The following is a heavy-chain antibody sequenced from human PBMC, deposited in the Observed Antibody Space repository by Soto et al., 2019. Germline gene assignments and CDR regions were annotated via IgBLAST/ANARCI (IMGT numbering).Heavy chain of an antibody. Sequence: SQTLSLTCAISGDSVSSNSAAWNWIRQSPSRGLEWLGRTYYRSKWYNDYAVSVKSRITINPDTSKNQFSLQLNSVTPEDTAVYYCARVVSYQLLEEYYGMDVWGQGTTVTVPS. CDR2: TYYRSKWYN. CDR1: GDSVSSNSAA. J-gene: IGHJ6*02. CDR3: ARVVSYQLLEEYYGMDV. D-gene: IGHD2-2*01. V-gene: IGHV6-1*01.